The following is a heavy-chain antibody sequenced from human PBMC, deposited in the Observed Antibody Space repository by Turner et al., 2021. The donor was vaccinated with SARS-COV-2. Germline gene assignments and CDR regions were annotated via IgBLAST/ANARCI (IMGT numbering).Heavy chain of an antibody. CDR1: GFTFSSYG. CDR3: AKATLFLTVTTSPDY. D-gene: IGHD4-17*01. J-gene: IGHJ4*02. CDR2: ISNDGNNE. Sequence: QVQLVESGGGVVQPGRSLRLSCAASGFTFSSYGMHWVRQAPGKGLEWVEVISNDGNNEYYADSVKGRFTISRDNSKNTLCLQMNSLRAEDTAVYYCAKATLFLTVTTSPDYWGQGTLVTVSS. V-gene: IGHV3-30*18.